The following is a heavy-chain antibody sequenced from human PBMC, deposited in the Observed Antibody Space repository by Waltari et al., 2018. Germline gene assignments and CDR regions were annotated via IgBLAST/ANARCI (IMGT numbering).Heavy chain of an antibody. CDR2: IYYSGST. CDR1: GGSISSSSYY. D-gene: IGHD6-19*01. V-gene: IGHV4-39*07. CDR3: ARPLRSGWPD. J-gene: IGHJ4*02. Sequence: QLQLQESGPGLVKPSETLSLTCTVPGGSISSSSYYWGWIRQPPGKGLEWIGIIYYSGSTYYNPSLKSRVTISVDTSKNQFSLKLSSVTAADTAVYYCARPLRSGWPDWGQGTLVTVSS.